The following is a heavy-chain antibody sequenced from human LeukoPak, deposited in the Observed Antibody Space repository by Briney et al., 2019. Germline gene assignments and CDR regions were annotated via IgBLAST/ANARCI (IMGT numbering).Heavy chain of an antibody. Sequence: SETLSLTCTVSGGSISSYYWSWIRQPPGKGLEWIGYIYYSGSTNYNPSLKSRVTISVDTSKNRFSLKLSSVTAADTAVYYCARVTGYMVEDYFDYWGQGTLVTVSS. V-gene: IGHV4-59*01. CDR3: ARVTGYMVEDYFDY. D-gene: IGHD6-13*01. CDR1: GGSISSYY. CDR2: IYYSGST. J-gene: IGHJ4*02.